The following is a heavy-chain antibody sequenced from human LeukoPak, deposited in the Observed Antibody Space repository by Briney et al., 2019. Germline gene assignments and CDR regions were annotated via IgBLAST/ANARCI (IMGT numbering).Heavy chain of an antibody. CDR2: IKEDGSEK. V-gene: IGHV3-7*01. J-gene: IGHJ4*02. D-gene: IGHD6-13*01. CDR3: AREWQGGIAAAGTRIEGDY. Sequence: SGWALGLACAGAGLRVSGYWMTWVRQAPGKGLEGVANIKEDGSEKNYVDSVKGRFTISRDNAENSLFLQMNSLRVEDTAVYYCAREWQGGIAAAGTRIEGDYWGQGTLVAVSS. CDR1: GLRVSGYW.